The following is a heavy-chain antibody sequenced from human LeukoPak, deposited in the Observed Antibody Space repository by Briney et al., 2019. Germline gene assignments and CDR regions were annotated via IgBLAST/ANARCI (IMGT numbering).Heavy chain of an antibody. CDR2: ITGNSGLI. J-gene: IGHJ4*02. Sequence: GGSLRLSCAASEFTFSTYAMNWVRQAPGQGLEWVSVITGNSGLIDYAESAKGRFTISRDNSRNMVYLQMNSLRVEDTATYFCAKDRKPDGLYNFDYWGQGILVTVSS. CDR1: EFTFSTYA. CDR3: AKDRKPDGLYNFDY. D-gene: IGHD5-24*01. V-gene: IGHV3-23*01.